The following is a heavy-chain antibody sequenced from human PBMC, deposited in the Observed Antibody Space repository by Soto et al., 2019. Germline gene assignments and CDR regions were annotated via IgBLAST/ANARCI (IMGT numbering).Heavy chain of an antibody. CDR3: ARGYARGLPRY. Sequence: QLQLQESGSGLVKPSQTLSLTCAVSGGSISSGGYSWNWIRQPPGKGLEWIGYIYDSGYTNFNPCQRSRISISADRPKNHFSMNLTSVTAADTAGYYCARGYARGLPRYWGQGILVTFSS. CDR1: GGSISSGGYS. D-gene: IGHD2-2*01. J-gene: IGHJ4*02. V-gene: IGHV4-30-2*01. CDR2: IYDSGYT.